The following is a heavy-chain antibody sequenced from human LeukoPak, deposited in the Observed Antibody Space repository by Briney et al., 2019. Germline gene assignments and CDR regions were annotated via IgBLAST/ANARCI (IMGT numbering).Heavy chain of an antibody. Sequence: GGSLRLSCAASGFTFSSYGMHWVRQAPGKGLEWVAVIWYDGSNKYYADSVKGRFTISRGNSKNTLYLQMNSLRAEDTAVYYCARDGLAAAHDAFDIWGQGTMVTVSS. CDR1: GFTFSSYG. J-gene: IGHJ3*02. D-gene: IGHD6-13*01. CDR3: ARDGLAAAHDAFDI. V-gene: IGHV3-33*01. CDR2: IWYDGSNK.